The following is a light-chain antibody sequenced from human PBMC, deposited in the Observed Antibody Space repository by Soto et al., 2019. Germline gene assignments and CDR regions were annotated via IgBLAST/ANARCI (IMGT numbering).Light chain of an antibody. CDR2: EVT. CDR1: SSDIGAYDY. CDR3: SSYTSRSTL. V-gene: IGLV2-14*01. Sequence: QSVLTQPASVSGSPGQSITISCTGTSSDIGAYDYVSWYQQHPGKAPKLLIYEVTNRPSGVSNRFSGSKSGNTASLTISGLKAEDEADYYCSSYTSRSTLVGGRTKLTVL. J-gene: IGLJ2*01.